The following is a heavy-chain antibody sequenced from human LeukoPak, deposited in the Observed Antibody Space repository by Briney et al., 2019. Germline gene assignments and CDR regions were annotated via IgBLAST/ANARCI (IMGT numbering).Heavy chain of an antibody. J-gene: IGHJ4*02. CDR2: ISYDGSNK. V-gene: IGHV3-30*18. Sequence: GRSLRLSCEASGFXFSSYGMHWVRQAPGKGLEWVAVISYDGSNKYYADSVKGRFTISRDNSKNTLYLQMNSLRAEDTAVYYCAKEPEELLWFGELSDYWGQGTLVTVSS. D-gene: IGHD3-10*01. CDR1: GFXFSSYG. CDR3: AKEPEELLWFGELSDY.